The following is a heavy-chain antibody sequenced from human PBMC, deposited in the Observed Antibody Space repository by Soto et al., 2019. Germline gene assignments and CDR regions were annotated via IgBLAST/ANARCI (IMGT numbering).Heavy chain of an antibody. J-gene: IGHJ4*02. Sequence: SETLSLTCTVSGGSISSSSYYWGWIRQPPGKGLEWIGSISSSGSTYYKPSLKSRVAMSVDTSKNQFSIKLTSVTAADTAVYYCARGFGGVSLDYFDFWGQGTQVTVSS. D-gene: IGHD3-16*01. CDR1: GGSISSSSYY. CDR2: ISSSGST. CDR3: ARGFGGVSLDYFDF. V-gene: IGHV4-39*01.